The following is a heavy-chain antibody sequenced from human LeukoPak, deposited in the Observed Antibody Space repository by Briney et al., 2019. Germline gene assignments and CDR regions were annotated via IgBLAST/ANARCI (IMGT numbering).Heavy chain of an antibody. D-gene: IGHD3-10*01. Sequence: HPGGSLRLSCAASGFTFSSYGMHWVRQAPGKGLEWVSAISGSGGSTYYAGSVKGRFTISRDNSKNTLYLQMNSLRAEDTAVYYCAKDHELLWFGELFLFDYWGQGTLVTVSS. CDR3: AKDHELLWFGELFLFDY. V-gene: IGHV3-23*01. CDR2: ISGSGGST. J-gene: IGHJ4*02. CDR1: GFTFSSYG.